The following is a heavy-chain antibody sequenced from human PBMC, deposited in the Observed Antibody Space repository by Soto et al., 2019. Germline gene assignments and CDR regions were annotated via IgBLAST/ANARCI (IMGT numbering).Heavy chain of an antibody. CDR3: ARAAGRMYPGYFWYIDL. CDR2: IIPIFGTA. J-gene: IGHJ2*01. Sequence: SVKVSCKASGGTFSSYAIIWVRQAPGQGREWMGGIIPIFGTANYEQKFQGRVTITADEYTSTADMELSSLRSEDTAVYYCARAAGRMYPGYFWYIDLWGHGTLVTVSS. V-gene: IGHV1-69*13. D-gene: IGHD2-15*01. CDR1: GGTFSSYA.